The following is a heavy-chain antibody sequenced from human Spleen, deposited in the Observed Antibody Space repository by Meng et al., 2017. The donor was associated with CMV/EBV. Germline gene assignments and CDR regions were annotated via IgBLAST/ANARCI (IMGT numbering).Heavy chain of an antibody. CDR3: ARGITYYDFWSGHNWFDP. D-gene: IGHD3-3*01. Sequence: SETLSLTCAVYGGSFSGYYWSWIRQPPGKGLEWIGEINHSGSTNYNPSLKSRVTISVDTSKNHFSLKLSSVTAADTAVYYCARGITYYDFWSGHNWFDPWGQGTLVTVS. CDR1: GGSFSGYY. V-gene: IGHV4-34*01. CDR2: INHSGST. J-gene: IGHJ5*02.